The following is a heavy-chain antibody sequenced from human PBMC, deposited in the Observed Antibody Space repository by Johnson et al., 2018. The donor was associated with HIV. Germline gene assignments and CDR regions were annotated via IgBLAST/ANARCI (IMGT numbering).Heavy chain of an antibody. J-gene: IGHJ3*02. CDR1: GFTVSSNY. CDR2: IYSAGST. D-gene: IGHD1-26*01. CDR3: AREGLIVGATLGAFDI. Sequence: EVQLVETGGGLIQPGGSLRLSCAASGFTVSSNYMSWVRQAPGKGLEWVSVIYSAGSTYYADSVKGRFTIYRDNSKNTLYLQMGSLRAEDMAVYYCAREGLIVGATLGAFDIWGQGTMVTVSS. V-gene: IGHV3-53*05.